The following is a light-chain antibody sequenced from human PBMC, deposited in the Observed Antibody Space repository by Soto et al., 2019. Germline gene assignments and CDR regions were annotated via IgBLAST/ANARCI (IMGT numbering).Light chain of an antibody. Sequence: EIVMTQSPATLSVSPGERATLSCRASQSVSSNLACYQQKPGQAPRLLIYGASTRATGIPARFSGSGSGTEFTLTISSLQSEDFAVYYCQQYNNGPTFGQGTRLAIK. V-gene: IGKV3-15*01. CDR1: QSVSSN. CDR3: QQYNNGPT. J-gene: IGKJ5*01. CDR2: GAS.